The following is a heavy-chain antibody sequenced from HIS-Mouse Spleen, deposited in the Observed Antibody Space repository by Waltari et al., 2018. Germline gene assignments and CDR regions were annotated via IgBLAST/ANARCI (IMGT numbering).Heavy chain of an antibody. CDR1: GGSFSGYY. J-gene: IGHJ4*02. CDR3: ARGRSPATVTIGYYFDY. CDR2: INHSGST. V-gene: IGHV4-34*01. D-gene: IGHD4-17*01. Sequence: QVQLQQWGAGLLKPSETLSLTCAVYGGSFSGYYWSWIRQPPGKGLEWIGEINHSGSTHANPSLKSRVTISVDTHKNQFSLKMSSVNAADTAVYYCARGRSPATVTIGYYFDYWGQGTLVTVSS.